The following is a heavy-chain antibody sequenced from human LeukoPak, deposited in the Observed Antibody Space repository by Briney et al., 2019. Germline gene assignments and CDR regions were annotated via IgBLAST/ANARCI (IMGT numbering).Heavy chain of an antibody. D-gene: IGHD4-11*01. CDR1: GFTFSSYG. J-gene: IGHJ4*02. V-gene: IGHV3-30*02. CDR2: IRYDGSNK. CDR3: ARDAPAVTGHFDF. Sequence: GGSLRLSCAASGFTFSSYGMHWVRQAPGKGLEWVAFIRYDGSNKYYADSVKGRFTISRDNSKNTLYLQMNSLRAEDTAVYYCARDAPAVTGHFDFWGQGTLVTVSS.